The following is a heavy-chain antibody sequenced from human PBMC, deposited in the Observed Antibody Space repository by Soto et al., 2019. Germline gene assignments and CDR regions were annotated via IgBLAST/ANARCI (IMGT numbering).Heavy chain of an antibody. CDR1: GFTFSSYG. J-gene: IGHJ4*02. Sequence: QVQLVESGGGVVQPGRSLRLSCAASGFTFSSYGMHWVRQAPGKGLEWVAVISYDGSNKYYADSVKGRFTISRDNSKNTLYLQMNRLRAEDTAVYYCAKVQIRVYSSSWYVDYWGQGTLVTVSS. CDR3: AKVQIRVYSSSWYVDY. V-gene: IGHV3-30*18. CDR2: ISYDGSNK. D-gene: IGHD6-13*01.